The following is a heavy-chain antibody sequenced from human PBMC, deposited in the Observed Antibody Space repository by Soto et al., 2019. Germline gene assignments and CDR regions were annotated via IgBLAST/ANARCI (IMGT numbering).Heavy chain of an antibody. CDR2: INWNSDTR. CDR3: AIDPTSWGAISCFGS. J-gene: IGHJ4*02. Sequence: EVQLVESGGGLVQPGRSLRLSCAASGFTFDDFAMHWVRQAPGKGLEWVSSINWNSDTRGYADSVKGRFTISRDNAKNSLYLQMSRIRAEDTAVYYCAIDPTSWGAISCFGSLVQGTLVTVSS. V-gene: IGHV3-9*01. D-gene: IGHD1-26*01. CDR1: GFTFDDFA.